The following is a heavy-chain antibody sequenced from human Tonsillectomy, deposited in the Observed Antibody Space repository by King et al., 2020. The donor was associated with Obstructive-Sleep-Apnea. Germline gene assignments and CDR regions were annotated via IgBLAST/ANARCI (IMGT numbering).Heavy chain of an antibody. CDR2: RNPNIGNT. V-gene: IGHV1-8*01. D-gene: IGHD6-13*01. CDR1: CYTFSSAV. CDR3: ARGSSRSFDI. J-gene: IGHJ4*02. Sequence: QLVQSGAEVQTPGASVKVSCKASCYTFSSAVIHLLRQAPGQGLEWMGWRNPNIGNTAYVQKFQGIVTMTRNPSINTAYMELSSLRTTDTAVYFCARGSSRSFDIWGQGTLVTVS.